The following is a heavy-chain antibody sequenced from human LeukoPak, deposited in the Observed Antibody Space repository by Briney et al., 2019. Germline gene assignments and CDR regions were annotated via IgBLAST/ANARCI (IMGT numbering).Heavy chain of an antibody. CDR2: IYYSGST. CDR1: GGSISSYY. Sequence: SETLSLTCTVSGGSISSYYWSWIRQPPGKGLEWIGYIYYSGSTNYNPSLKSRVTISVDTSKNQFSLKLSSVTAADTAVYYCARGGVAGRESDYWGQGTLVTVSS. J-gene: IGHJ4*02. CDR3: ARGGVAGRESDY. V-gene: IGHV4-59*01. D-gene: IGHD6-19*01.